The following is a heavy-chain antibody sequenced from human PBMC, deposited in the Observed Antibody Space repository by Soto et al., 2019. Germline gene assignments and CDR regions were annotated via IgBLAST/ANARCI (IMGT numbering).Heavy chain of an antibody. Sequence: EVQLVESGGGLVKPGGSLRLSCVVSGFTFNNAWMSWVRQAPGRGQEWVGRIKRKSEGETTDYAAPVKGRFTISKDDSKNTLYLEMNSLKIEDTAVYYCTTDLDSYGSTSPDYWGQGTLVTVSS. CDR3: TTDLDSYGSTSPDY. CDR2: IKRKSEGETT. D-gene: IGHD3-22*01. CDR1: GFTFNNAW. V-gene: IGHV3-15*01. J-gene: IGHJ4*02.